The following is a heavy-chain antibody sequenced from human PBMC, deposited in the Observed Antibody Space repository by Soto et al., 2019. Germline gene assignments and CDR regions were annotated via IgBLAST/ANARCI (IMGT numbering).Heavy chain of an antibody. CDR2: ISNGDETT. Sequence: GSLRLSCAASGFIFTDYSMTWIRQAPGKGLEWVSYISNGDETTQYADSVKGRFTVSRDNAKKVLFLQMSSLRVDDTAVYYCARDHKRRDGCNFDSWGRGALVTVYS. CDR1: GFIFTDYS. J-gene: IGHJ4*02. D-gene: IGHD6-19*01. V-gene: IGHV3-11*01. CDR3: ARDHKRRDGCNFDS.